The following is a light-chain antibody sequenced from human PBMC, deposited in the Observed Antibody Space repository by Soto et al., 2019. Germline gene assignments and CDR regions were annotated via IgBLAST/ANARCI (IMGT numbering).Light chain of an antibody. Sequence: EIVLTQSPGTLSLSPGERATLSCRASQSVSSNYLAWYQQRPGQAPRLLIYGASSRATGIPDRFSGSGSGTYFTLTISRLEPEDFAVYYCQQYVGSQTFGQGTKLEIK. V-gene: IGKV3-20*01. CDR3: QQYVGSQT. J-gene: IGKJ2*01. CDR2: GAS. CDR1: QSVSSNY.